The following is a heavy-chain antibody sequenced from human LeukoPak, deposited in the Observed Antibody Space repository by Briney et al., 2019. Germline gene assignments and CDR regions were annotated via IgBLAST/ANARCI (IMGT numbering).Heavy chain of an antibody. V-gene: IGHV3-30-3*01. CDR3: ARWGWSGYDRENAFDI. CDR1: GFAFSTFS. Sequence: GGSLRLSCAASGFAFSTFSMHWVRQAPGKGLEWVAVILYDGSNENYADSVKGRFTISRDNSKNTLYLQMNSLRAEDTAVYYCARWGWSGYDRENAFDIWGQGTMVTVSS. D-gene: IGHD5-12*01. CDR2: ILYDGSNE. J-gene: IGHJ3*02.